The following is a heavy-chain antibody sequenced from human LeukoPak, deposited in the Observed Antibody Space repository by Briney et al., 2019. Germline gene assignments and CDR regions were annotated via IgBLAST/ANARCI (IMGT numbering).Heavy chain of an antibody. J-gene: IGHJ4*02. CDR2: IYPGDSDT. Sequence: GESLTISCQGSGYSFTSYWIGWVPQIPGKGLEWMGIIYPGDSDTRYSPSFQGQVTISADKSISTACLQWSSLKASDTAMYYCARRGSGWYWDYWGQGTLVTVSS. CDR1: GYSFTSYW. D-gene: IGHD6-19*01. CDR3: ARRGSGWYWDY. V-gene: IGHV5-51*01.